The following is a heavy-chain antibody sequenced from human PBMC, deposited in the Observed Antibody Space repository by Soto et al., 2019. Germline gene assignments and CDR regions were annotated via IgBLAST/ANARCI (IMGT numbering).Heavy chain of an antibody. CDR2: ISYDGSNK. Sequence: PAGSLRLSCAASGFTFSSYGMHWVRQAPGKGLEWVAVISYDGSNKYYADSVKGRFTISRDNSKNTLYLQMNSLRAEDTAVYYCAKDLGLLLDYYYGMDVWGQGTTVTVSS. V-gene: IGHV3-30*18. J-gene: IGHJ6*02. CDR3: AKDLGLLLDYYYGMDV. D-gene: IGHD3-10*01. CDR1: GFTFSSYG.